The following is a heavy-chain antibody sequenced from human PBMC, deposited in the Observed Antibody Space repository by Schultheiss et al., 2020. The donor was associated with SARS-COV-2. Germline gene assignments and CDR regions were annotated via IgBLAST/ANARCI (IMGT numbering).Heavy chain of an antibody. CDR1: GFTFSSYG. CDR3: AKLQTHHHYGSGSYYNYYFDY. J-gene: IGHJ4*02. V-gene: IGHV3-23*01. CDR2: ISGSGGST. D-gene: IGHD3-10*01. Sequence: GGSLRLSCAASGFTFSSYGMHWVRQAPGKGLEWVSAISGSGGSTYYADSVKGRFTISRDNSKNTLYLQMNSLRAEDTAVYYCAKLQTHHHYGSGSYYNYYFDYWGQGTLVTVSS.